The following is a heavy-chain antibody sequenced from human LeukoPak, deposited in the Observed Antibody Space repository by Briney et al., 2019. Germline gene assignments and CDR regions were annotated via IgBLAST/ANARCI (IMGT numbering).Heavy chain of an antibody. V-gene: IGHV3-23*01. Sequence: GGSLGLSCAVSGITLSNYGMSWVRQAPGKGLEWVAGISGSGGSTNYAGSVKGRFTISRDNRKNTLYLQMNSLRVEDTAVYFCAKRGVVIRVILVGFHKEAYYFDSWGQGALVTVSS. CDR1: GITLSNYG. J-gene: IGHJ4*02. CDR3: AKRGVVIRVILVGFHKEAYYFDS. CDR2: ISGSGGST. D-gene: IGHD3-22*01.